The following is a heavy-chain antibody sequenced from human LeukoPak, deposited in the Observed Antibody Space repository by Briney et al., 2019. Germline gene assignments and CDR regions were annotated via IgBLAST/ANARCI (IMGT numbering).Heavy chain of an antibody. V-gene: IGHV4-30-4*01. CDR3: ARETLAASDNWFDP. J-gene: IGHJ5*02. CDR2: IYYSGST. CDR1: GGSISSGDYY. D-gene: IGHD6-13*01. Sequence: SQTLSLTCTVSGGSISSGDYYWSWIRQPPGTGLEWIGYIYYSGSTYYNPSLKSRVTISVDASKNQFSLKLSSVTAADTAVYYCARETLAASDNWFDPWGQGTLVTVSS.